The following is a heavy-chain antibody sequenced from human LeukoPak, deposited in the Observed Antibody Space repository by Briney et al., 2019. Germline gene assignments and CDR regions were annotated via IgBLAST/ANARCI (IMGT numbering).Heavy chain of an antibody. CDR2: ISGSGGST. D-gene: IGHD3-22*01. Sequence: GGSLRLSCAASGFTFSSYAMSWVRQAPGKGLEWVSAISGSGGSTYYADSVNGRFTISRDNSKNTLYLQMNSLRAEDTAVYYCAKDTVRGSSGYHSGFLHWGQGTLVTVSS. V-gene: IGHV3-23*01. J-gene: IGHJ4*02. CDR1: GFTFSSYA. CDR3: AKDTVRGSSGYHSGFLH.